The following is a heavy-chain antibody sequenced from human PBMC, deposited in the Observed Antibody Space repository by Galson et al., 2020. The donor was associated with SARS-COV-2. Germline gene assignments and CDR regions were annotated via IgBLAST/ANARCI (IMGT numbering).Heavy chain of an antibody. CDR3: ARDHYDYIWGSNRANFDN. V-gene: IGHV3-7*01. CDR2: IKQDGSET. D-gene: IGHD3-16*02. Sequence: GGSLRLSCAASGFTFTTYWMTWVRQAPGKGLEWVANIKQDGSETYYADSAKGRFTISSDNAKNSLNLQMNSLRAEDTAVYYCARDHYDYIWGSNRANFDNWGQGTLVTVPS. J-gene: IGHJ4*02. CDR1: GFTFTTYW.